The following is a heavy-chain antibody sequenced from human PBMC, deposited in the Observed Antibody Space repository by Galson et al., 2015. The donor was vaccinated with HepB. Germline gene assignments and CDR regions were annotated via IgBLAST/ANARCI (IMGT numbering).Heavy chain of an antibody. Sequence: ETLSLTCAVYGGSFSAYYWNWIRQPPGKGLEWIGEIDHSGSTKYNPSLKSRVTISIDTSKKQFSLRLSSVTAADTAVYYCARVDQRTPDYWGQGTLVTVSS. CDR3: ARVDQRTPDY. V-gene: IGHV4-34*01. D-gene: IGHD4-23*01. CDR2: IDHSGST. CDR1: GGSFSAYY. J-gene: IGHJ4*02.